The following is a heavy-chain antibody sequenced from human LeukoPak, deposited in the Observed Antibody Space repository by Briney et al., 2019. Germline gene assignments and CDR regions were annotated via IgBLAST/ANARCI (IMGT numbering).Heavy chain of an antibody. CDR1: GYTFTGYY. D-gene: IGHD3-22*01. CDR2: INPNSGGT. V-gene: IGHV1-2*02. J-gene: IGHJ4*02. Sequence: ASAKVSCKASGYTFTGYYMHWVRQAPGQGLEWMGWINPNSGGTNYAQKFQGRVTMTRDTSISTAYMELSRLRSDDTAVYYCARDGSSGYYYVDYWGQGTLVTVSS. CDR3: ARDGSSGYYYVDY.